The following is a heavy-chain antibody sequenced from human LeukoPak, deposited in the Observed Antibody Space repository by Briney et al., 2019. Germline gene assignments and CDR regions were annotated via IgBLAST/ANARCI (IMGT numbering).Heavy chain of an antibody. CDR3: ARGGVDIVATIGSYYFDY. CDR2: INPNSGGT. Sequence: RASVKVSCKASGYTFTGYYIHWVRQAPGQGPEWMGWINPNSGGTNYAQKFQGRVTMTRDTSITTAYMELSRLRSDDTAVYYCARGGVDIVATIGSYYFDYWGQGTLVTVSS. D-gene: IGHD5-12*01. V-gene: IGHV1-2*02. J-gene: IGHJ4*02. CDR1: GYTFTGYY.